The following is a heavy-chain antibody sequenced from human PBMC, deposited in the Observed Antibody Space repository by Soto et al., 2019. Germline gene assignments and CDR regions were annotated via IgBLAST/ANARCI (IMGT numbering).Heavy chain of an antibody. D-gene: IGHD2-21*02. V-gene: IGHV3-23*01. J-gene: IGHJ5*02. CDR3: AENLLGCGGDLSSQCDNWRDP. Sequence: QTGGSLRLSCAASGFTFSTKVVTWVRQVPGRGLDWVSTISGSGVKTSYADFVKGRCSVARDISKTTLFLQTKSLRAEDTAKYSCAENLLGCGGDLSSQCDNWRDPWGQRTLVTVSS. CDR2: ISGSGVKT. CDR1: GFTFSTKV.